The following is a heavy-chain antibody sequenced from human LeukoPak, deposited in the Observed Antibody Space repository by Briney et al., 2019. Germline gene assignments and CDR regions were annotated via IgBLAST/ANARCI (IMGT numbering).Heavy chain of an antibody. D-gene: IGHD4-23*01. CDR1: GFTFSSYS. J-gene: IGHJ3*02. V-gene: IGHV3-21*01. Sequence: PGGSLRLSCAASGFTFSSYSMNWVPQAPGKGLEWVSSISSSGSYIYYADSVKGRFTIYRDNAKNSLYLQMNSLRATAAAVYYCARERLESGLRWYPDPDAFEIWGKGTMVTVSS. CDR2: ISSSGSYI. CDR3: ARERLESGLRWYPDPDAFEI.